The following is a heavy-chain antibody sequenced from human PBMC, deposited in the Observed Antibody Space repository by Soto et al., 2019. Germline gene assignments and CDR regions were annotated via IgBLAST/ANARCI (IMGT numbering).Heavy chain of an antibody. V-gene: IGHV4-4*07. CDR3: ARSAIPRGGWFRP. CDR2: IYASGST. J-gene: IGHJ5*02. D-gene: IGHD2-21*01. CDR1: YDSLSTYY. Sequence: SETLSLTCNVSYDSLSTYYWSWIRQPAGKGLEWIGRIYASGSTNYNPSLKSRVSMSVDTSKKQFSLKMISVTAADTAMYYCARSAIPRGGWFRPWGQGVLVTVSS.